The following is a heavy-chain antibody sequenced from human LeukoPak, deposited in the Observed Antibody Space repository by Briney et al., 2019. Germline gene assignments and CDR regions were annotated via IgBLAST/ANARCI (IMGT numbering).Heavy chain of an antibody. CDR1: GFTFGDYA. D-gene: IGHD1-26*01. Sequence: PGGSLRLSCTASGFTFGDYAMSWFRQAPGKGLEWVSHISSSSSTIYYADSVKGRFTISRDNAKNSLYLQLNSLRVEDTAVYYCASRIVGTPDYFDYWGQGTLVTVSS. J-gene: IGHJ4*02. CDR2: ISSSSSTI. V-gene: IGHV3-48*04. CDR3: ASRIVGTPDYFDY.